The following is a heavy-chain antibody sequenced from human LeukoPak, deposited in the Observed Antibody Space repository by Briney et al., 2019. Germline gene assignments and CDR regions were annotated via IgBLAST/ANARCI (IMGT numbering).Heavy chain of an antibody. D-gene: IGHD1-26*01. CDR1: GGSISSSSYY. CDR2: IYYSGST. J-gene: IGHJ4*02. Sequence: SETLSLTCTVSGGSISSSSYYWGWIRQPPGKGLEWIGNIYYSGSTYYNPSLKSRVTISVDTSKNQFSLKLSSVTAADTAVYYCAGLSGSPDSWGQGALVTVSS. CDR3: AGLSGSPDS. V-gene: IGHV4-39*01.